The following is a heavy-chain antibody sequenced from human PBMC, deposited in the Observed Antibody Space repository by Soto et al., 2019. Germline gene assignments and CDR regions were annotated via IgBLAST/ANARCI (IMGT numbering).Heavy chain of an antibody. V-gene: IGHV4-34*01. Sequence: SETLSLTCAVYGGSFSGYYWSWIRQPPGKGLEWIGEVNHSGSTNYNPSLKSRVTISVDTSKNQFSLKLSSVTAADTAVYYCARGLRGYYYYYGMDVWGQGTTVTVSS. CDR3: ARGLRGYYYYYGMDV. J-gene: IGHJ6*02. CDR2: VNHSGST. D-gene: IGHD3-10*01. CDR1: GGSFSGYY.